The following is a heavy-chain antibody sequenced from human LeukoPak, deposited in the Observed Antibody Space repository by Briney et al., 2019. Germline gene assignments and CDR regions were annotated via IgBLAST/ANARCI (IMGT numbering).Heavy chain of an antibody. J-gene: IGHJ4*02. V-gene: IGHV4-59*01. Sequence: SETLSLTCTVSGGSISSYYWSWIRQPPGKGLEWIGYIYYSGSTNYNPSLKSRVTISVDTSKNQFSLKLSSVTAADTAVYYCARGESSGWYFDYWGQGTLVTVSS. D-gene: IGHD6-19*01. CDR1: GGSISSYY. CDR2: IYYSGST. CDR3: ARGESSGWYFDY.